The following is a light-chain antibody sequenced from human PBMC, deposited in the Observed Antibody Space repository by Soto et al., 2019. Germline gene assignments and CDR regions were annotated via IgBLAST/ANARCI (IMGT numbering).Light chain of an antibody. CDR1: NSDVGRYNL. J-gene: IGLJ2*01. CDR3: CSSAGGDSVV. Sequence: QSVLAKPASVSGSPGQSITTYCSGTNSDVGRYNLVSWYQQHPDKPRKIIIYEDIEGPSGGSHRCSGSTSGNTASLTISGLKTEDEAKDLCCSSAGGDSVVCGGGTKLTVL. V-gene: IGLV2-23*01. CDR2: EDI.